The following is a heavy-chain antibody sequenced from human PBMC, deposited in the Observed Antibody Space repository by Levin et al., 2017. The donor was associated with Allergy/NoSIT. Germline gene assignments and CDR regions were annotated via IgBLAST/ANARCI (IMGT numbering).Heavy chain of an antibody. CDR2: ISGSGGST. CDR3: AKDLIPSYYYGSGNDAFDI. J-gene: IGHJ3*02. V-gene: IGHV3-23*01. CDR1: GFTFSSYA. D-gene: IGHD3-10*01. Sequence: GESLKISCAASGFTFSSYAMSWVRQAPGKGLEWVSAISGSGGSTYYADSVKGRFTISRDNSKNTLYLQMNSLRAEDTAVYYCAKDLIPSYYYGSGNDAFDIWGQGTMVTVSS.